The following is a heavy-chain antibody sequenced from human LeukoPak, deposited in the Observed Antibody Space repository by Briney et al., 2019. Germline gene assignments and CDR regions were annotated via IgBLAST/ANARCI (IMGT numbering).Heavy chain of an antibody. Sequence: SETLSLTCTVSGGSISSYYWSWIRQHPGKGLEWIGYIYYSGSTYYNPSLKSRVTISVDTSKNQFSLKLSSVTAADTAVYYCARVTGFGELFHFDYWGQGTLVTVSS. V-gene: IGHV4-59*06. D-gene: IGHD3-10*01. J-gene: IGHJ4*02. CDR3: ARVTGFGELFHFDY. CDR2: IYYSGST. CDR1: GGSISSYY.